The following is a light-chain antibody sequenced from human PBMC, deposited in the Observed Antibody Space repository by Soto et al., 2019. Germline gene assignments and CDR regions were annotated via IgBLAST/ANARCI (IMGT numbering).Light chain of an antibody. Sequence: EIVLTQPPGTLSVSPGEIATLSCRASQSVSSKLAWYQQKPGQAPRRLFYGSSTWGTGIPARFSGSGSETEFTLSISSLQSEEFAVYYCQEYNNWPGTFGQGTKVEIK. V-gene: IGKV3-15*01. CDR1: QSVSSK. CDR3: QEYNNWPGT. J-gene: IGKJ1*01. CDR2: GSS.